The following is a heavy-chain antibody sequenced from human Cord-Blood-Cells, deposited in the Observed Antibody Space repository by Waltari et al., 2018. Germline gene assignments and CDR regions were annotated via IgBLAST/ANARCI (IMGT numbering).Heavy chain of an antibody. Sequence: EVQLVESGGGLVKPGGSLRLSCAASGFTFGSSSMNWVRQAPGKGLGWVSSISRSSSYIYYADSVKGRFTISRDNAKNSLYLQRNSLRAEDTAVYYCATTTRAGFDYWGQGTLVTVSS. D-gene: IGHD1-7*01. CDR1: GFTFGSSS. J-gene: IGHJ4*02. V-gene: IGHV3-21*01. CDR3: ATTTRAGFDY. CDR2: ISRSSSYI.